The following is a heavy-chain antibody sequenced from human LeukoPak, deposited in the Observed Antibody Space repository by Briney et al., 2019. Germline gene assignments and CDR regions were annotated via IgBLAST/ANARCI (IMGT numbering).Heavy chain of an antibody. D-gene: IGHD3-16*01. Sequence: PGGSLRLSCAASGFTFSSYSMNWVRQAPGKGLEWVSYISSSSSTIYYADSVKGRFTISRDNAKKSLYLQMNSLRAEDTAVYYCTRELWPADYWGQGILVTVSS. J-gene: IGHJ4*02. V-gene: IGHV3-48*01. CDR3: TRELWPADY. CDR2: ISSSSSTI. CDR1: GFTFSSYS.